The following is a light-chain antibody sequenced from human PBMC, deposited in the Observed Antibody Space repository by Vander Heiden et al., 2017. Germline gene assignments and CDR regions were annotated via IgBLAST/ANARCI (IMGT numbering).Light chain of an antibody. Sequence: PMSQPPSSLSASVGDRVTITGRASQSISSYLKWYQQKPGKAPKLLIYAASSLQSGVPSRFSGSGSGTDFTLTISSLQPEDFATYYCQQSYSTPLTFGGGTKVEIK. J-gene: IGKJ4*01. CDR3: QQSYSTPLT. CDR2: AAS. V-gene: IGKV1-39*01. CDR1: QSISSY.